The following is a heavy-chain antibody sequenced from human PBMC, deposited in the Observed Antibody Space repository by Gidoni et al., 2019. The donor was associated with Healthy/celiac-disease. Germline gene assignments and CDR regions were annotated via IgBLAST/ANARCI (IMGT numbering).Heavy chain of an antibody. CDR2: IYYSGRS. CDR1: GGSISSYY. D-gene: IGHD5-12*01. V-gene: IGHV4-59*01. Sequence: QVRLQESGPGLVKPSETLSLTCTVSGGSISSYYWSWVRQPPGKGLALIGYIYYSGRSHYNPFLKSRVSISVDTSRSRLSLKLTSVTAADTAVYYCARDRDGYNDHYFDYWGQGTLVTVSS. CDR3: ARDRDGYNDHYFDY. J-gene: IGHJ4*02.